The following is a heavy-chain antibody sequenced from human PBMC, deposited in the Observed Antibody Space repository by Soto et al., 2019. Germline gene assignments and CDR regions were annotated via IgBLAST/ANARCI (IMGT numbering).Heavy chain of an antibody. V-gene: IGHV4-34*01. J-gene: IGHJ6*02. D-gene: IGHD4-17*01. CDR1: GGSFSGYY. CDR3: ARGGEGYDYGDYYVYYYYYGMDV. Sequence: SETLSLTCAVYGGSFSGYYWSWIRQPPGKGLEWIGEINHSGSTNYNPSLKSRVTISVDTSKNQFSLKLSSVTAADTAVYYCARGGEGYDYGDYYVYYYYYGMDVWGQGTTVTVSS. CDR2: INHSGST.